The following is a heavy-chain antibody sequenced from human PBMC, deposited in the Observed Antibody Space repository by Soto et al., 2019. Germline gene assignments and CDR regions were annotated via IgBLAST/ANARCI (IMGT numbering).Heavy chain of an antibody. CDR1: GFTFSSYA. Sequence: GGSLRLSCAASGFTFSSYAMSWVRQAPGKGLEWVSAISGSGGSTYYADSVKGRFTISRDNSKNTLYLQMNSLRAEDTAVYYCAKDLRRITIFGVVIMPEMYFDYWGQGTLVTVSS. D-gene: IGHD3-3*01. J-gene: IGHJ4*02. V-gene: IGHV3-23*01. CDR2: ISGSGGST. CDR3: AKDLRRITIFGVVIMPEMYFDY.